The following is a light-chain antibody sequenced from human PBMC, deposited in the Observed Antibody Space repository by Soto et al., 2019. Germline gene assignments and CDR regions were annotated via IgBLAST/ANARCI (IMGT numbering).Light chain of an antibody. CDR2: TTS. V-gene: IGKV1-39*01. J-gene: IGKJ1*01. CDR1: QSISMY. CDR3: QQTYSTWT. Sequence: DIQMTQSPSSLSASVGDRVTITCRASQSISMYLNWYQQKPGKAPKLLIYTTSSLQSGVPSRFSGSGSGTDFTLTISSLHPEDFATYYCQQTYSTWTFGQGTKVDIK.